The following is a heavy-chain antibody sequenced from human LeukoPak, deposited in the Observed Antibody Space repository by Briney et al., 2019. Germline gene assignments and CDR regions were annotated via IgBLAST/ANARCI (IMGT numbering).Heavy chain of an antibody. CDR2: IYYSGST. CDR3: ARRDYYDSSGFDY. Sequence: SETLSLTCTVSGGSISSYYWSWIRQPPGKGLEWIGYIYYSGSTNYNPSLKSRVTISVDTSKNQFSLKLSSVTAADTAVYYCARRDYYDSSGFDYWGQGTLVTVSS. CDR1: GGSISSYY. D-gene: IGHD3-22*01. V-gene: IGHV4-59*12. J-gene: IGHJ4*02.